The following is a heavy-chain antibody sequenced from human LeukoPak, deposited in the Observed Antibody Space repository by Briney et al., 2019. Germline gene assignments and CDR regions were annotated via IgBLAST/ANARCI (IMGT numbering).Heavy chain of an antibody. CDR2: IYYSGST. CDR1: GGSISSSSYY. CDR3: ASWHDSSGYYYPDAFDI. Sequence: SETLSLTCTVSGGSISSSSYYWGWIRQPPGKGLEWIGSIYYSGSTYYNPSLKSRVTISVDTSKNQFSLKLSSVTAADTAVYYCASWHDSSGYYYPDAFDIWGQGTMVTVSS. D-gene: IGHD3-22*01. J-gene: IGHJ3*02. V-gene: IGHV4-39*01.